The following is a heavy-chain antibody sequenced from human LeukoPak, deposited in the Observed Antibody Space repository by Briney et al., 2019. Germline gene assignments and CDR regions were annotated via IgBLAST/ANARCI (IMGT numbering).Heavy chain of an antibody. CDR2: IYYSGST. V-gene: IGHV4-59*01. CDR1: GGSIRSYY. Sequence: SETLSLTCTVSGGSIRSYYWGWIRQPPGKGLEWSGYIYYSGSTNYNLSLKSRVTISVDTSKNQFSLKLSSVTAADTAVYYCARDSAVIYDAFDIWGQGTMVTVSS. D-gene: IGHD3-16*02. J-gene: IGHJ3*02. CDR3: ARDSAVIYDAFDI.